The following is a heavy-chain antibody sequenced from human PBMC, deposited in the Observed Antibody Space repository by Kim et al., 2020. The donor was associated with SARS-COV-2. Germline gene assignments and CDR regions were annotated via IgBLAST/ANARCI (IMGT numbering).Heavy chain of an antibody. D-gene: IGHD5-18*01. V-gene: IGHV3-74*01. CDR1: GFTFSSYW. CDR2: IKSDGSST. J-gene: IGHJ3*02. Sequence: GGSLRLSCAASGFTFSSYWMHWVRQAPGKGLVWVSRIKSDGSSTSYADSVKGRFTISRDNAKNTLYLQMNGLRAEDTAVYFCSSRGYTLKSFDIWGQGT. CDR3: SSRGYTLKSFDI.